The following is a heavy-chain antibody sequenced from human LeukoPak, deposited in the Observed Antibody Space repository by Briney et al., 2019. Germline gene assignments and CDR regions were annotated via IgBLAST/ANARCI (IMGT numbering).Heavy chain of an antibody. Sequence: GGSLRLSCAASGFTFSSYAMHWVRQAPGKGLEYVSAISSNGGSTYYANSVKGRFTISRDNSKNTLYLQMNSLRAEDTAVYYCARRAGAYSHPYDYWGQGTLVTVSS. CDR3: ARRAGAYSHPYDY. CDR1: GFTFSSYA. D-gene: IGHD4/OR15-4a*01. V-gene: IGHV3-64*01. CDR2: ISSNGGST. J-gene: IGHJ4*02.